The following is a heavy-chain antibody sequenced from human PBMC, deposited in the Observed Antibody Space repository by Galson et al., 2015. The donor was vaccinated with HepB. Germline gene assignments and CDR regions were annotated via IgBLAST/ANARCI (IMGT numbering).Heavy chain of an antibody. Sequence: SLRLSCAASGFTFSSCAMSWVRQTPGKGLEWVSAISSSGGSTYHADSVKGRFTISRDNSKNTLYLQMNSLRAEDTAVYYCAKGYSGNPRGRFDYWGQGTLVTVSS. D-gene: IGHD1-26*01. V-gene: IGHV3-23*01. J-gene: IGHJ4*02. CDR1: GFTFSSCA. CDR3: AKGYSGNPRGRFDY. CDR2: ISSSGGST.